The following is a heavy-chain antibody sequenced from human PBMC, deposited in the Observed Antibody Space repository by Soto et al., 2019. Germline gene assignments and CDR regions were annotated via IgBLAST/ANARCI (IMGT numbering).Heavy chain of an antibody. CDR2: INPNSGAT. J-gene: IGHJ4*02. D-gene: IGHD3-16*01. V-gene: IGHV1-2*02. CDR1: GYTFIGYY. CDR3: AREALSTIGDFDY. Sequence: QVQLVQSGAEVTKPGASVKVSCKASGYTFIGYYLHWVRQAPGQGLEWMGWINPNSGATNQAQKFQGRVTMARDRSISTAYLELSRLASDDTAIYFCAREALSTIGDFDYWGQGTLVTVSS.